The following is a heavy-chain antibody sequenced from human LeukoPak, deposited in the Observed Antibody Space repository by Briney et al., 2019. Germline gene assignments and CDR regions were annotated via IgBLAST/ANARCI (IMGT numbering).Heavy chain of an antibody. V-gene: IGHV4-30-4*01. J-gene: IGHJ4*02. D-gene: IGHD3-9*01. CDR1: GGSIGSGDYY. Sequence: PSETLSLTCTVSGGSIGSGDYYWSWIRQPPGKGLEWIGYIYYSGSTYYNPSLQGRVTISVDTSKNQFSLKLSSVTAADTAVYYCARLTGYFHYWGQGTLVTVSS. CDR3: ARLTGYFHY. CDR2: IYYSGST.